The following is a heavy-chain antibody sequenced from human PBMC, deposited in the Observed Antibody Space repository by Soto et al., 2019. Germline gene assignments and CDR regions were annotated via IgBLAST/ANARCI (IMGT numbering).Heavy chain of an antibody. Sequence: PSETLSLTCAVYGGPFSGYYWSWVRQPPGKGLEWIGEIYHSGRTNFNPSLKSRVIISIDTSKNQFSLKLSSVTAADTAVYYCARGLDWLFPYYFDYWGQGILVTVSS. V-gene: IGHV4-34*01. CDR1: GGPFSGYY. J-gene: IGHJ4*02. D-gene: IGHD3-9*01. CDR2: IYHSGRT. CDR3: ARGLDWLFPYYFDY.